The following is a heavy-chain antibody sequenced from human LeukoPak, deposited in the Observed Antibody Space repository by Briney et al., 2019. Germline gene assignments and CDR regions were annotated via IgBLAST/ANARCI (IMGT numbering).Heavy chain of an antibody. CDR1: GGSISSSSYY. CDR2: INHSGST. D-gene: IGHD6-19*01. J-gene: IGHJ4*02. Sequence: SETLSLTCTVSGGSISSSSYYWSWIRQPPGKGLEWIGEINHSGSTNYNPSLKSRVTISVDTSKNQFSLKLSSVTAADTAVYYCARTIAVAAPFRYWGQGTLVTVSS. CDR3: ARTIAVAAPFRY. V-gene: IGHV4-39*07.